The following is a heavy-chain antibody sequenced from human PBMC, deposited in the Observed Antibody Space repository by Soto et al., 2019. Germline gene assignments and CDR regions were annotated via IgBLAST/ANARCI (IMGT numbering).Heavy chain of an antibody. Sequence: PGGSLRLSCAASGFTFSSYTMNWVRQAPGKGLEGVSYISSSSGNIYYADSVKGRFTISRDNAKNSLYLQMNSLRAEDTAVYYCARDRMVRGIDGMDVWGQGTTVTVSS. CDR1: GFTFSSYT. CDR3: ARDRMVRGIDGMDV. J-gene: IGHJ6*02. V-gene: IGHV3-48*01. CDR2: ISSSSGNI. D-gene: IGHD3-10*01.